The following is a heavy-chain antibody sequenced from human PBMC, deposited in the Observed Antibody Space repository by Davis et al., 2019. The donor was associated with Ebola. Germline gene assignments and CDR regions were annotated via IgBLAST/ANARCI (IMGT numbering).Heavy chain of an antibody. V-gene: IGHV4-39*01. D-gene: IGHD1-26*01. CDR1: GGSISSSSYY. Sequence: MPSETLSLTCTVSGGSISSSSYYWGWIRQPPGKGLEWIGSIYYSGSTCYNPSLKSRVTISVDTSKNQFSLKLSSVTAADTAVYYCARALSGSYYGISYFDYWGQGTLVTVSS. CDR3: ARALSGSYYGISYFDY. CDR2: IYYSGST. J-gene: IGHJ4*02.